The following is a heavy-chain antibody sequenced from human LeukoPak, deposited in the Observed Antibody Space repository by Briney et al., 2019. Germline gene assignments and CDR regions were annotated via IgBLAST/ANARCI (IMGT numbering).Heavy chain of an antibody. CDR1: GFTFSNYA. Sequence: GGSLRLSCAGSGFTFSNYAMSWVRQAPGKGLEWVSAISGSGGSTYYADSVKGRFTISRDNSKNTLYLQMNSLRAEDTAVYYCAKDRPPSLWFGESHFDYWGQGTLVTVSS. V-gene: IGHV3-23*01. D-gene: IGHD3-10*01. J-gene: IGHJ4*02. CDR2: ISGSGGST. CDR3: AKDRPPSLWFGESHFDY.